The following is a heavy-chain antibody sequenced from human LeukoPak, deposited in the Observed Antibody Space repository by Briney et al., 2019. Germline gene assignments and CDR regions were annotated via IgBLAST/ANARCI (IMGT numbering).Heavy chain of an antibody. V-gene: IGHV3-20*04. CDR2: INWNGGST. CDR1: GFTFDDYG. D-gene: IGHD2-15*01. CDR3: AKGRSSCSGGSCYLLRSNYMDV. J-gene: IGHJ6*03. Sequence: AGGSLRRSCAASGFTFDDYGMSWVRQAPGKGLEWVSGINWNGGSTGYADSVKGRFTISRDNAKNSLYLQMNSLRAEDTAVYYCAKGRSSCSGGSCYLLRSNYMDVWGKGTTVTVPS.